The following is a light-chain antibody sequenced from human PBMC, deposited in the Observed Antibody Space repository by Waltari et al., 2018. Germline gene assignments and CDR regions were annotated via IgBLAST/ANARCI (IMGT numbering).Light chain of an antibody. CDR2: CDN. CDR3: QSYDTNLGGLV. V-gene: IGLV1-40*01. CDR1: NPDSGATYD. J-gene: IGLJ3*02. Sequence: HSVLTPPPSVSGATGQRITSPCTAPNPDSGATYDVNWYQQLPRPAPKLLIYCDNNRPSGVPDRFSGSTSATSASLAITGLQAEDEADYYCQSYDTNLGGLVFGGGTKLTVL.